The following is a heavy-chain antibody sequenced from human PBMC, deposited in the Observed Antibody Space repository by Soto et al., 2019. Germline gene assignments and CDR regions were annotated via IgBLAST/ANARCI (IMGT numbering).Heavy chain of an antibody. V-gene: IGHV3-23*01. J-gene: IGHJ4*02. D-gene: IGHD5-18*01. Sequence: LRLSCAASGFSFSTSSMAWVRQPPGKGLEWVSAISPSASDTLYADSVKGRFTISRDNSQNTLFLQMTSLRADDTAVYYCAKGGYPFDLEWVQGALSTDFS. CDR1: GFSFSTSS. CDR2: ISPSASDT. CDR3: AKGGYPFDLE.